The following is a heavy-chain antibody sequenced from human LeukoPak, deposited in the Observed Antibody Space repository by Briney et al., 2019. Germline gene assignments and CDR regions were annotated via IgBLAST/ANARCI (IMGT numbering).Heavy chain of an antibody. CDR2: ISNSGGST. CDR1: GFTFSSYA. Sequence: GGSPRLSCVASGFTFSSYAMSWVRQAPGRGLEWVSAISNSGGSTYYADSVKGRFTISRDNSKNTLYLQMNSLRAEDTAVYYCAKDFTFAYGDYGIPLGSYFDYWGQGTLVTVSS. J-gene: IGHJ4*02. CDR3: AKDFTFAYGDYGIPLGSYFDY. V-gene: IGHV3-23*01. D-gene: IGHD4-17*01.